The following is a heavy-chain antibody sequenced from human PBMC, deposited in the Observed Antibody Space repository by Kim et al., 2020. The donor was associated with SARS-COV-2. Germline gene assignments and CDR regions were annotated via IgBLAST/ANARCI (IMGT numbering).Heavy chain of an antibody. J-gene: IGHJ4*02. CDR3: ANRDGYSFFDC. D-gene: IGHD4-4*01. Sequence: YADSVKGRFTNTRDNARNSLYLQLNGLRAEDTAVYYCANRDGYSFFDCWGQGTLVTVSS. V-gene: IGHV3-48*01.